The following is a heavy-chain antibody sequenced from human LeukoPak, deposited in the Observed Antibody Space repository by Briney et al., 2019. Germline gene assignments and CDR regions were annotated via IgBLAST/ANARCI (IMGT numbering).Heavy chain of an antibody. Sequence: ASVKVSCKASGYTFTSYGISWVRQAPGQGLERMGWISAYNGNTNYAQKLQGRVTMTTDTSTSTAYMELRSLRSDDTAVYYCARGYSSSNPNPLDYWGQGTLVTVSS. J-gene: IGHJ4*02. CDR2: ISAYNGNT. V-gene: IGHV1-18*04. CDR3: ARGYSSSNPNPLDY. D-gene: IGHD1-14*01. CDR1: GYTFTSYG.